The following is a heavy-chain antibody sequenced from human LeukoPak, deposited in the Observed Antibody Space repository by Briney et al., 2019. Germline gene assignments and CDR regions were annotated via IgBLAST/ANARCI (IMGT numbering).Heavy chain of an antibody. CDR3: GRDVGP. V-gene: IGHV3-53*01. CDR2: IYSGGTT. J-gene: IGHJ5*02. Sequence: GGSLRLSCVASGFMFDDYDMSWVRQAPGKGLEWVSVIYSGGTTYYANSVKGRFTISRDSSKNTMYLQMNSLRVEDTAMYYCGRDVGPWGQGTLVTVSS. CDR1: GFMFDDYD.